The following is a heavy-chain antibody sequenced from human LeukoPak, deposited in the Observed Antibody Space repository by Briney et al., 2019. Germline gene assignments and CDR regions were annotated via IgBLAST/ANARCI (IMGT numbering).Heavy chain of an antibody. J-gene: IGHJ4*02. D-gene: IGHD3-10*01. Sequence: GGSLRLSCAASGFTFDDYAMHWVRQAPGKGLEWVSLISWDGGSTYYADSVKGRFTISRDNSKNTLYLQMNSLRAEDTAVYYCAKDLRADTGRVYWGQGTLVTVSS. CDR3: AKDLRADTGRVY. CDR1: GFTFDDYA. V-gene: IGHV3-43D*04. CDR2: ISWDGGST.